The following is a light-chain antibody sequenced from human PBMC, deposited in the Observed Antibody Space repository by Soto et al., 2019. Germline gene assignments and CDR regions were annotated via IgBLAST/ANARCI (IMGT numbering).Light chain of an antibody. CDR3: QQCYSTSLT. J-gene: IGKJ3*01. CDR2: AAS. Sequence: DIQMTQSPSSLSASVGDRVTITCRASQSISSYLNWYQQKPGEAPKVLIYAASTLQSGVPSRFSGSGSRTDFTLTISSLQPEDFATYYCQQCYSTSLTFGPGTKVDI. V-gene: IGKV1-39*01. CDR1: QSISSY.